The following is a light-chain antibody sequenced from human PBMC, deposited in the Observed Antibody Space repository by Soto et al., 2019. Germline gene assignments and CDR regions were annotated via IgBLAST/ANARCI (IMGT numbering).Light chain of an antibody. CDR1: QSVTSSY. J-gene: IGKJ3*01. CDR3: QHYGISVFT. V-gene: IGKV3-20*01. Sequence: ETVLTQSPDTLSLSPGETATLSCRASQSVTSSYLAWYQQKPGQAPRLLIYGASSRATGIPDRFSGSGSGTDFTLTISRLEPEDFAVYYCQHYGISVFTFGPGNKVDIK. CDR2: GAS.